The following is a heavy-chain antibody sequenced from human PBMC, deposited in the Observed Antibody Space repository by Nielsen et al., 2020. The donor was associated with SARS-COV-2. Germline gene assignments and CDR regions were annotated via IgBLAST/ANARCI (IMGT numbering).Heavy chain of an antibody. CDR3: ARAMEWELLL. D-gene: IGHD1-26*01. V-gene: IGHV3-30*03. J-gene: IGHJ4*02. Sequence: GGSLRLSCAASGFTFSSYAMSWVRQAPGKGLEWVAVISYDGSNKYYADSVKGRFTISRDNSKNTLYLQMNSLRAEDTAVYYCARAMEWELLLWGQGTLVTVSS. CDR2: ISYDGSNK. CDR1: GFTFSSYA.